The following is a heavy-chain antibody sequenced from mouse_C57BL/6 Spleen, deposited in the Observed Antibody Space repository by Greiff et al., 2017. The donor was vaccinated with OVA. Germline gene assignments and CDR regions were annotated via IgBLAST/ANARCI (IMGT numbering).Heavy chain of an antibody. J-gene: IGHJ2*01. V-gene: IGHV1-62-2*01. Sequence: VQLQQSGAELVKPGASVKLSCKASGYTFTEYTIHWVKQRSGQGLEWIGWFYPGSGSIKYNEKFKDKATLTADKSSSTVYMELSRLTSEDSAVYFCARHEDYNYYGNHYFDYWGQGTTLTVSS. CDR1: GYTFTEYT. D-gene: IGHD2-1*01. CDR3: ARHEDYNYYGNHYFDY. CDR2: FYPGSGSI.